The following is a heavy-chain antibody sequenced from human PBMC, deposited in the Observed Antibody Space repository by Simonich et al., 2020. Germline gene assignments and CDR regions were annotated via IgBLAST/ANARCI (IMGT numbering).Heavy chain of an antibody. D-gene: IGHD6-13*01. CDR2: FYYSGST. Sequence: QLQLQESGPGLVKPSETLSLTCTVSGGSISSSSYYWGWIRQPPGKGLEWIGRFYYSGSTYHNPSLKSRVTISVDTSKNQFSLKLSSVTAADTAVYYCARHAGFAFDIWGQGTMVTVSS. CDR3: ARHAGFAFDI. CDR1: GGSISSSSYY. V-gene: IGHV4-39*01. J-gene: IGHJ3*02.